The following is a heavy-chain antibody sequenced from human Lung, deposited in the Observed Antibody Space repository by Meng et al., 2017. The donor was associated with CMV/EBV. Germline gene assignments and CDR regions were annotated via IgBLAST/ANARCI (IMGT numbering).Heavy chain of an antibody. D-gene: IGHD2-2*02. Sequence: SETXSLXCAVYGGSFSGYYWSWIRQPPGKGLEWIGEINHSGSTNYNPSLKSRVTISVDTSKNQFSLKLSSVTAADTAVYYCARGSVVVPAAIWVKRAFDIWXQETXVTVAS. CDR3: ARGSVVVPAAIWVKRAFDI. J-gene: IGHJ3*02. CDR1: GGSFSGYY. CDR2: INHSGST. V-gene: IGHV4-34*01.